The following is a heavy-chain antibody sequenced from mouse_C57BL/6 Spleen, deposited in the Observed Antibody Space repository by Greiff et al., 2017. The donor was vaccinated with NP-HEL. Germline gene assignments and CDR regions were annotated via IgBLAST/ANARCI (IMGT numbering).Heavy chain of an antibody. D-gene: IGHD2-4*01. J-gene: IGHJ2*01. CDR3: ARSRDLYYDYEGY. CDR2: IYPGSGNT. Sequence: QVQLKESGAELVRPGASVKLSCKASGYTFTDYYINWVKQRPGQGLEWIARIYPGSGNTYYNEKFKGKATLTAEKSSSTAYMQLSSLTSEDSAVYFCARSRDLYYDYEGYWGQGTTLTVSS. CDR1: GYTFTDYY. V-gene: IGHV1-76*01.